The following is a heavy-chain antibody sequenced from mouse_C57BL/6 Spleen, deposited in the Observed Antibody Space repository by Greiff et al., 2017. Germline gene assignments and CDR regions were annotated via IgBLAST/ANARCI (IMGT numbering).Heavy chain of an antibody. Sequence: VQLQQPGAELVRPGSSVKLSCKASGYTFTSYWMHWVKQRPIQGLEWIGNIDPSDSETHYNQKFKDKATLTVDKSSSTAYMQLSSLTSEDSAVYYCARPYGSSTYYAMDYWGQGTSVTVSS. CDR3: ARPYGSSTYYAMDY. CDR2: IDPSDSET. D-gene: IGHD1-1*01. CDR1: GYTFTSYW. J-gene: IGHJ4*01. V-gene: IGHV1-52*01.